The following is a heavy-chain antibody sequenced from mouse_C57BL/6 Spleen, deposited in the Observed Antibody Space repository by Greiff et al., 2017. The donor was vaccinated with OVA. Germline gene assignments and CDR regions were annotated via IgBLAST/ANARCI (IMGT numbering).Heavy chain of an antibody. D-gene: IGHD1-1*01. CDR2: INPGSGGT. CDR3: ARKDYGSSFDY. J-gene: IGHJ2*01. CDR1: GYAFTNYL. Sequence: QVQLQQSGAELVRPGTSVKVSCKASGYAFTNYLIEWVKQRPGQGLEWIGVINPGSGGTNYNEKFKGKATLTADKSSSTAYMQLSSLTSEDSAVYFCARKDYGSSFDYWGKGTTLTVSS. V-gene: IGHV1-54*01.